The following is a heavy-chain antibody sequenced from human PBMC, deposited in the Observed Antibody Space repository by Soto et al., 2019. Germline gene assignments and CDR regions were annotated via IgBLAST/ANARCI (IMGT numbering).Heavy chain of an antibody. CDR2: ISAYNGNT. V-gene: IGHV1-18*01. CDR3: ARDPPPPDY. CDR1: GYTLASYA. Sequence: QVQLVQSGAEVKKAGASVKVSCKASGYTLASYAISWMRQAPGQGLEWTGWISAYNGNTNYAQKLQGRVTMTTDTSTSTAYMELRSLRSDDTAVYFCARDPPPPDYWGQGTLVTVSS. J-gene: IGHJ4*02.